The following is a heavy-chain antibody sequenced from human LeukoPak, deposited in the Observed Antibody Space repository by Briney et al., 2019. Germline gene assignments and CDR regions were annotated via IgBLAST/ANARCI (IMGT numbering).Heavy chain of an antibody. J-gene: IGHJ4*02. CDR1: GFSFNIHG. CDR3: ARRDIVVVVSASDY. D-gene: IGHD2-15*01. CDR2: ITASGDRT. Sequence: GGTLKLSCAASGFSFNIHGMNWVRQAPGKGLEWVSGITASGDRTFYGDSVRGRFTMSGDNSKNTVYLQMNSLRVDDTAVYYCARRDIVVVVSASDYWGQGTLVTVSS. V-gene: IGHV3-23*01.